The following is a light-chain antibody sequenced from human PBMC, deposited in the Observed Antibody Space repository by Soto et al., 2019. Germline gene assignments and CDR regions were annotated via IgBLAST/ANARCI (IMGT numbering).Light chain of an antibody. J-gene: IGLJ2*01. CDR1: SSNLGSHT. CDR3: AAWDDGLNGVV. CDR2: NND. Sequence: QSVLTQPPSASGTPGQRVTISCSGSSSNLGSHTVNWYQQLPGTAPKVFIYNNDERPSGVPDRVSGSKSGTSASLAISGLQSEDEADYYCAAWDDGLNGVVFGGGTQLTVL. V-gene: IGLV1-44*01.